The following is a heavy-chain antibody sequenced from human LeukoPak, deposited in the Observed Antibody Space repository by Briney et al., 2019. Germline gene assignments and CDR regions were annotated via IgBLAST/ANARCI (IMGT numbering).Heavy chain of an antibody. J-gene: IGHJ4*02. Sequence: PSETLSLTCTVSGDSIRRSSYFWAWVRQPPGKGLEWFVSVYFSGSIYYNPSLRSQITISIDTSKNQFSLKLTSVAAADTAMYYCTRDMEYPGAGFDYWGQGIPVTVSS. CDR1: GDSIRRSSYF. CDR2: VYFSGSI. CDR3: TRDMEYPGAGFDY. D-gene: IGHD3-3*01. V-gene: IGHV4-39*07.